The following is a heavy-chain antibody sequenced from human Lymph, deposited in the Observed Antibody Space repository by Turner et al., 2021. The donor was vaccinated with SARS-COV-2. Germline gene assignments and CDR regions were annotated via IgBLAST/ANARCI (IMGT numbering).Heavy chain of an antibody. CDR3: ARGDDPRKSGVV. CDR2: VHPYGTM. D-gene: IGHD3-3*01. Sequence: QVQLQQWGAGPLKPSETLSLICAVNGGSLSGYYWTWIRQTPGKGLEWIGEVHPYGTMYYNPYLKSRVSMSVDTFKNQFYLKLNSVTAADTAFYYCARGDDPRKSGVVWGQGTLVTVSS. V-gene: IGHV4-34*01. J-gene: IGHJ4*02. CDR1: GGSLSGYY.